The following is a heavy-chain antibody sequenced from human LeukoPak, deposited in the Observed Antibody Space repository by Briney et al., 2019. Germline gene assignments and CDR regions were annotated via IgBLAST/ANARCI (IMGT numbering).Heavy chain of an antibody. V-gene: IGHV1-46*01. CDR3: ARETLLWFGDGGFDP. CDR1: GYTFTSYY. D-gene: IGHD3-10*01. Sequence: GASVKVSCKASGYTFTSYYMHWVRQAPGQGLEYMGVINPSGGSTTYPPKFQGRVTMTRDTATSTVYMELSNLRSEDTAVYYCARETLLWFGDGGFDPWGQGTPVTVSS. J-gene: IGHJ5*02. CDR2: INPSGGST.